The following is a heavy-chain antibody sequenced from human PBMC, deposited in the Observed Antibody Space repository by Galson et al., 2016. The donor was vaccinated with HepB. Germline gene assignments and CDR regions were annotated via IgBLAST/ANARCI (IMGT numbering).Heavy chain of an antibody. D-gene: IGHD2/OR15-2a*01. J-gene: IGHJ6*02. CDR3: ARDETFGPEYYYGMDV. Sequence: SVKVSCKASGGTFSTYGISWVRQAPGQGLEWMGRVIPILGVTTYAQKFQGRVTITADTSTSTGYMELSRLRFDDTAVFYCARDETFGPEYYYGMDVWGQGTTDTVSS. CDR1: GGTFSTYG. CDR2: VIPILGVT. V-gene: IGHV1-69*04.